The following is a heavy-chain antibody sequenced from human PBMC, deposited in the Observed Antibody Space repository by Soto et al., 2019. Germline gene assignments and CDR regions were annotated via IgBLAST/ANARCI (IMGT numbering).Heavy chain of an antibody. V-gene: IGHV4-31*03. CDR3: ARATDYVWGSYRSRNFDY. CDR1: GGSISSGGYY. Sequence: QVQLQESGPGLVKPSQTLSLTCTVSGGSISSGGYYWSWIRQHPGKGLEWIGYIYYSGSTYYNPSLNSRVTISVDTSKNQFPLKLSSVTAADTAVYYCARATDYVWGSYRSRNFDYWGQGTLVTVSS. D-gene: IGHD3-16*02. CDR2: IYYSGST. J-gene: IGHJ4*02.